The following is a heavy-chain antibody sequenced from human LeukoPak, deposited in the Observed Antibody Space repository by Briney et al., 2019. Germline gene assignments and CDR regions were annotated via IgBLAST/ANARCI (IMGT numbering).Heavy chain of an antibody. J-gene: IGHJ4*02. Sequence: PGGSLRLSCAASGFTFSAFWMHWVRQAPGKGLVWVSRINSDDSRTTYANSVKGRFTISRDNAKNTLYLQMSSLRAEDTAVYYCARGLVHDTSGYYSDYWGQGTLVTVSS. CDR1: GFTFSAFW. CDR3: ARGLVHDTSGYYSDY. V-gene: IGHV3-74*01. D-gene: IGHD3-22*01. CDR2: INSDDSRT.